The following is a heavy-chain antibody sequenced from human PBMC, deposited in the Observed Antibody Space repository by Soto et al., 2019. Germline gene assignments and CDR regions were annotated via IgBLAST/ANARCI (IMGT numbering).Heavy chain of an antibody. Sequence: PSETLSLTCSVSGGSISSYYWSWIRQPPGRGLEWIGEINHSGSTNYNPSLKSRVTISVDTSKNQFSLKLSSVTAADTAVYYCASLGCSGGSCYSHYYYYGMDVWGQGTTVTVSS. D-gene: IGHD2-15*01. CDR2: INHSGST. CDR1: GGSISSYY. J-gene: IGHJ6*02. V-gene: IGHV4-34*01. CDR3: ASLGCSGGSCYSHYYYYGMDV.